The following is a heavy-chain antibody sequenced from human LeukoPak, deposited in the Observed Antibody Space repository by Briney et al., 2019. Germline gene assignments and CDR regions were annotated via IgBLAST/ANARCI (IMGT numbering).Heavy chain of an antibody. J-gene: IGHJ4*02. V-gene: IGHV4-34*01. CDR1: GGSFSGYY. CDR2: INHSGST. CDR3: ARGRGYSYGVFDY. Sequence: SETLSLTCAVYGGSFSGYYWSWIRQPPGKGLEWIGEINHSGSTNYNPSLKSRVTISVDTSKNQFSLKLSSVTAADTAVYYCARGRGYSYGVFDYWGQGTLVTVSX. D-gene: IGHD5-18*01.